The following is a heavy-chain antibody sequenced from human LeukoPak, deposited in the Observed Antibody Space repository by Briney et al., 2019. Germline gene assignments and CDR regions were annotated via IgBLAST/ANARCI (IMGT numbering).Heavy chain of an antibody. CDR2: IYSDGSRT. CDR1: GFTFSSFA. V-gene: IGHV3-64D*06. J-gene: IGHJ4*02. CDR3: VKSPGSGWPV. Sequence: GGSLRLSCAASGFTFSSFAMHWVRQAPGKGLEYLSAIYSDGSRTYYADSVKGRFTISRDNSKSTLYFEMSSLRVEDTAVYYCVKSPGSGWPVWGQGTLLTVSS. D-gene: IGHD6-19*01.